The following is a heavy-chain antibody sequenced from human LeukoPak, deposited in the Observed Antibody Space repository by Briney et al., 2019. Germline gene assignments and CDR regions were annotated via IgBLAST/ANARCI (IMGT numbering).Heavy chain of an antibody. CDR1: GFPFNSFW. J-gene: IGHJ4*02. CDR2: MNEYSTTI. V-gene: IGHV3-74*01. Sequence: GGSLRLSCAASGFPFNSFWLHWVRQAPGKGLVWVSDMNEYSTTIRYADSVKGRFTISRDNAKSILYLQMNNLRAEDTAMYFCARGGVNPVDHWGQGTLVTVSS. CDR3: ARGGVNPVDH. D-gene: IGHD1-14*01.